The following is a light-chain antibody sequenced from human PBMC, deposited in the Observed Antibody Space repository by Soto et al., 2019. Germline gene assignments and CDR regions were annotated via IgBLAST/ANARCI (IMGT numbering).Light chain of an antibody. Sequence: EIVMTHSPTTLSVAPLERVTRSFRASQGVSRKLAWYQHKSGQAPRLLISGASTGATGIPARFSGSGSGTDFTLTISRLEPEDFAVYYCQQYGSPLTFGGGTKVDIK. CDR3: QQYGSPLT. CDR2: GAS. V-gene: IGKV3-15*01. J-gene: IGKJ4*01. CDR1: QGVSRK.